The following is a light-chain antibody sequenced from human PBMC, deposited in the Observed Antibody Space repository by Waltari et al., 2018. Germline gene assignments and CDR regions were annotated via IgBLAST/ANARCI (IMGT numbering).Light chain of an antibody. CDR1: KLGHKY. CDR2: QDT. V-gene: IGLV3-1*01. J-gene: IGLJ2*01. Sequence: YELTQPPSVSVSPGQTASIPCPGDKLGHKYSSWYQQKPGQSPLLAVYQDTKRPPGIPERFSGSKSGDTASLTITGTQAMDEADYYCQAWDNVPHVVFGGGTKLTV. CDR3: QAWDNVPHVV.